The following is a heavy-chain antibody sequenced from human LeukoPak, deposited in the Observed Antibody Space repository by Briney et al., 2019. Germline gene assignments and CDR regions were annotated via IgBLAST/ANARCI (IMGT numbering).Heavy chain of an antibody. V-gene: IGHV3-74*01. CDR1: GFTFSNYE. J-gene: IGHJ4*02. CDR2: INHDGSST. Sequence: PGGSLRLSCAASGFTFSNYEMNWVRQAPGKGLVWVSRINHDGSSTNYADSVKGRFTISRDNAKNTLYLQMNSLRAEDTAVYYCVRDWGYDSSGYWQKYFDTWGQGALVTVSS. CDR3: VRDWGYDSSGYWQKYFDT. D-gene: IGHD3-22*01.